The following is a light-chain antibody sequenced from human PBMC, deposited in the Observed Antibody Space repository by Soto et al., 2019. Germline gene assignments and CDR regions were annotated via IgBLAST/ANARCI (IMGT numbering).Light chain of an antibody. CDR2: WAF. Sequence: DIEMTQSPDSLAVSLGERATINCKSSLSVFYSSNNKNYLAWYQQKLGQPPKLLIYWAFTRESGVPDRFSGSGSGTDFTLTISSLQAADVAVYYCQQDYTPPSFGQGTKVEIK. V-gene: IGKV4-1*01. CDR3: QQDYTPPS. J-gene: IGKJ1*01. CDR1: LSVFYSSNNKNY.